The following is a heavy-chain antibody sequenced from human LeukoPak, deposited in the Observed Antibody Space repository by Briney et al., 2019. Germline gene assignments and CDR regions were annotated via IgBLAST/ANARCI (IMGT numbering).Heavy chain of an antibody. D-gene: IGHD2-2*01. V-gene: IGHV3-30*04. CDR3: ARDACSSTSCTLKYFDY. J-gene: IGHJ4*02. CDR2: ISYDGNNK. Sequence: GGSLRLSCAVSGFTFSSYAMRWVRQAPGKGLEWVAVISYDGNNKYYADSVKGRFTISRDNSKNTLYLQMNSLRAEDTAVYYCARDACSSTSCTLKYFDYWGQGTLVTVSS. CDR1: GFTFSSYA.